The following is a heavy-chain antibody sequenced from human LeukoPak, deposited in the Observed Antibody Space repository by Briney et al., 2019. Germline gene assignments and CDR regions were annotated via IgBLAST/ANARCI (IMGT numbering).Heavy chain of an antibody. CDR1: GYSFTSYW. J-gene: IGHJ5*02. CDR2: IYPGDSDT. CDR3: ASSYSSSLSWFDP. V-gene: IGHV5-51*01. Sequence: GESLKISCEGSGYSFTSYWIGWVSQMPGKGLEWMGVIYPGDSDTRYSPSFQGQVTISADKSISTAYLQWSSLKASDTAMYYCASSYSSSLSWFDPWGQGTLVTVSS. D-gene: IGHD6-6*01.